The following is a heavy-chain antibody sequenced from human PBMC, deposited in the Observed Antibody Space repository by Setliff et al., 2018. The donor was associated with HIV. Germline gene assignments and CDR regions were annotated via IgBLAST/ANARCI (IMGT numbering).Heavy chain of an antibody. D-gene: IGHD5-18*01. Sequence: PGGSLRLSCAASGFTFSSYWMSWVRQAPGKGLEWVANIKQDGSEKYYVDSVKGRFTISRDTSKNTLFLQMNSLTTDDTAVYYCCTGPLNTYGWDYWGQGTVVTVSS. CDR3: CTGPLNTYGWDY. J-gene: IGHJ4*02. CDR2: IKQDGSEK. CDR1: GFTFSSYW. V-gene: IGHV3-7*01.